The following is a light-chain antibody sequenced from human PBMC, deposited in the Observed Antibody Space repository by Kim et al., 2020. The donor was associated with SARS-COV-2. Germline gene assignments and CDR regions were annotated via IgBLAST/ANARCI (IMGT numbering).Light chain of an antibody. V-gene: IGKV1-5*03. Sequence: AAVGDRVNISCRASQTISNWLAWYQQKPGKAPKLLIFRASTLQSGVPSSFSGSGFGTEFTLTIDNLQPDDFATYFCQQYHVPPYNFGQGTKVDIK. J-gene: IGKJ2*01. CDR1: QTISNW. CDR2: RAS. CDR3: QQYHVPPYN.